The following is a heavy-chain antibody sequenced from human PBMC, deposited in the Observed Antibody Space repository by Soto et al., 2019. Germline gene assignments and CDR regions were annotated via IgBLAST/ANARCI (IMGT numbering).Heavy chain of an antibody. D-gene: IGHD1-1*01. Sequence: AVGPLRHSCTASGFTFTTAWRNWVRKTPGKWLEWFGRIISYRYVGTTDFAASVKGRFAISRDDSAHTVYLQMNSLRTEDTAVYYCTTDSYYTGIVVRFDFWALETLVTASS. V-gene: IGHV3-15*07. CDR1: GFTFTTAW. CDR3: TTDSYYTGIVVRFDF. CDR2: IISYRYVGTT. J-gene: IGHJ4*01.